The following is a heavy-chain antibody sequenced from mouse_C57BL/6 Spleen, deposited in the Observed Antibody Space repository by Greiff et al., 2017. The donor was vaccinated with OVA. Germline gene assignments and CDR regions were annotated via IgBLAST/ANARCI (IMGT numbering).Heavy chain of an antibody. CDR2: IRNKANNHAT. J-gene: IGHJ1*03. V-gene: IGHV6-6*01. Sequence: EVQVVESGGGLVQPGGSMKLSCAASGFTFSDAWMDWVRQSPEKGLEWVAEIRNKANNHATYYAESVQGRFTISSDDSKSSVYLQMSSLSAEDTVIYCCTSDYYDSSPYWYFDVWGKGTTVTVSS. CDR3: TSDYYDSSPYWYFDV. D-gene: IGHD1-1*01. CDR1: GFTFSDAW.